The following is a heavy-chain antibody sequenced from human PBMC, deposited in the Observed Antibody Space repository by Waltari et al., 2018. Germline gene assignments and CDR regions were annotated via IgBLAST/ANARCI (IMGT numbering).Heavy chain of an antibody. CDR3: ARVSSRPPDYYYYYYMDV. Sequence: QVQLQESGPGLVKPSETLSLTCTVSGGSISSYYWSWIRQPPGKGLEWIGYIYYSGRPHYNPSLKSRGTISVDTSKNQFSLKLSSVTAADTAVYYCARVSSRPPDYYYYYYMDVWGKGTTVTVSS. CDR2: IYYSGRP. CDR1: GGSISSYY. J-gene: IGHJ6*03. D-gene: IGHD6-13*01. V-gene: IGHV4-59*01.